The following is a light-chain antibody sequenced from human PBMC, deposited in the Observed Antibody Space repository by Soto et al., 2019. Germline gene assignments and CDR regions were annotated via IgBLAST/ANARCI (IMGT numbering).Light chain of an antibody. CDR2: DAS. Sequence: EIVLTQSPATLSLSPGERATLSCRASQSVSSYLAWYQQKPGQAPRLLIYDASNRATGIPARFSGSGSGTDFPLTISRLEPEDFAVYYCQQRSNSPPTFGQGTRLEIK. V-gene: IGKV3-11*01. J-gene: IGKJ5*01. CDR3: QQRSNSPPT. CDR1: QSVSSY.